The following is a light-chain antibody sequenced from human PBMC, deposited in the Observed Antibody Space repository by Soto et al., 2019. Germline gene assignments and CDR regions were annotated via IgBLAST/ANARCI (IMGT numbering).Light chain of an antibody. Sequence: IVLTQSSGTLSLSPGARAPLSCRASQSVSSSYLAWYQQKPGQSPRLAIYGGSTRAIGIPARFSGSGSGTDFTLTISRLEPEDFAIYYCQQYGSSQYTFGQGTKVDIK. J-gene: IGKJ2*01. V-gene: IGKV3-20*01. CDR3: QQYGSSQYT. CDR2: GGS. CDR1: QSVSSSY.